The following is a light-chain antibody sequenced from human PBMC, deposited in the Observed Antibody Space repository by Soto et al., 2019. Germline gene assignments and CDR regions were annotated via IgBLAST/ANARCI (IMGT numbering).Light chain of an antibody. CDR1: QSINNW. J-gene: IGKJ4*01. CDR2: KVS. V-gene: IGKV1-5*03. Sequence: DIQMTQSPSTLSASIGDRVTITCRASQSINNWLAWYQQKPGKAPKLLIYKVSTLQNGVPSRFSGCGSETEFTLTISSLQPDDFAIYYCQQYKSFSEVTFGGGTKVEIK. CDR3: QQYKSFSEVT.